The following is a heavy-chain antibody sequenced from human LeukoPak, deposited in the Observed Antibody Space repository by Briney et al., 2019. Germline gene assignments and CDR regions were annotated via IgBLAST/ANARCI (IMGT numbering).Heavy chain of an antibody. D-gene: IGHD3-10*01. CDR1: GGTFSSYA. V-gene: IGHV1-69*04. CDR3: ARERHDTKVRGVTVFDY. CDR2: IIPILGIA. J-gene: IGHJ4*02. Sequence: SVKVSCKASGGTFSSYAISWVRQAPGQGLEWMGRIIPILGIANYAQKFQGRVTITADKSTSTAYMELSSLRSEDTAVYYCARERHDTKVRGVTVFDYWGQGTLVTVSS.